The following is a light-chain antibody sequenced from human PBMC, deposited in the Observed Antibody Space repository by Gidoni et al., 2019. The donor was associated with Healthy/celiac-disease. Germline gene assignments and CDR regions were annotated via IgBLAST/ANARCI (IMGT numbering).Light chain of an antibody. V-gene: IGKV1-39*01. Sequence: DIQMTQSPSSLSASVGDRVTITCRASQSISSYLNWYQQKPGKAPKLLIYAASSLQSGVPSRFSGSGSWTDFTLTISSLQPEDFATYYCQQSYGTPPTFGQGTKVEIK. J-gene: IGKJ1*01. CDR2: AAS. CDR3: QQSYGTPPT. CDR1: QSISSY.